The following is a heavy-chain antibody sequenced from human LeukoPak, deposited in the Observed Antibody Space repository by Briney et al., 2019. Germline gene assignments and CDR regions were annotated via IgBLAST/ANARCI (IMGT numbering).Heavy chain of an antibody. CDR1: GGSFSGYY. Sequence: PSETLSLTCAVYGGSFSGYYWSWIRQPPGKGLEWVSAISGSGGSTYYADSVKGRFTTSRDNSKNTLYLQMNSLRAEDTAVYYCAKGVRYFDWSGRWGQGTLVTVSS. D-gene: IGHD3-9*01. CDR2: ISGSGGST. V-gene: IGHV3-23*01. J-gene: IGHJ5*02. CDR3: AKGVRYFDWSGR.